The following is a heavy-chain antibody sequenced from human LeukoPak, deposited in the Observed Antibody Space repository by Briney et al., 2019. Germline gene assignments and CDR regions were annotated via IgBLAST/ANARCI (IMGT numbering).Heavy chain of an antibody. Sequence: SQTLSLTCAISGDSVSSKSVTWNWIRQSPSRGLGWLGRTYYRSKWSNDYAVSVRSRIIVNPDTSKNQFSLKLNSVTPEDTAIYFCARAVGGTLDYWGQGTLVTVSS. CDR2: TYYRSKWSN. J-gene: IGHJ4*02. V-gene: IGHV6-1*01. CDR3: ARAVGGTLDY. D-gene: IGHD1-26*01. CDR1: GDSVSSKSVT.